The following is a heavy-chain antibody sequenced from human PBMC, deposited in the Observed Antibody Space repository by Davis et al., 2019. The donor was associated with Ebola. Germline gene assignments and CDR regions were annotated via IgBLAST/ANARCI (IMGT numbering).Heavy chain of an antibody. CDR3: AKGDNSGWYGVDY. J-gene: IGHJ4*02. Sequence: GESLKISCAASGFTLSSSWMHWVRQAPGKGLVWVSLINNDGSITTYADSVKGRFTISRENSKATLDLQMNSLRAEDTAVYYCAKGDNSGWYGVDYWGQGTLVTVSS. CDR1: GFTLSSSW. CDR2: INNDGSIT. D-gene: IGHD6-19*01. V-gene: IGHV3-74*01.